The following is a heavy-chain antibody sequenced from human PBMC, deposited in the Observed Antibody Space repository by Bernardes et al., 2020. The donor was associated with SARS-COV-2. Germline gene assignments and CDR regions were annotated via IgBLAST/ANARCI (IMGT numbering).Heavy chain of an antibody. CDR3: ARGPGFEGPGYCSSTSCYTLTDEPFDY. V-gene: IGHV4-34*01. CDR1: GGSFSGYY. D-gene: IGHD2-2*02. J-gene: IGHJ4*02. CDR2: INHSGST. Sequence: SETLSLTCAVYGGSFSGYYWSWIRQPPGKGLEWIGEINHSGSTNYNPSLKSRVTISVDTSKNQFSLKLSSVTAADTAVYYCARGPGFEGPGYCSSTSCYTLTDEPFDYWGQGTLVTVSS.